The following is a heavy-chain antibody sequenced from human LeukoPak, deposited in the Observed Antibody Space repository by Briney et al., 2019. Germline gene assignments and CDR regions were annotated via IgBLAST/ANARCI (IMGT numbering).Heavy chain of an antibody. J-gene: IGHJ4*02. Sequence: ASVKVSCTASGYKFSDYGITWVRQPPGQGLEWMGWISTYDAETSFEPTSQRKFTMTTVTSTNTPFIQLRSLRADDTTAYYCSNVYRIGPIAFTGSIFFDYWGEGTLDTVRS. D-gene: IGHD3-3*02. V-gene: IGHV1-18*01. CDR2: ISTYDAET. CDR1: GYKFSDYG. CDR3: SNVYRIGPIAFTGSIFFDY.